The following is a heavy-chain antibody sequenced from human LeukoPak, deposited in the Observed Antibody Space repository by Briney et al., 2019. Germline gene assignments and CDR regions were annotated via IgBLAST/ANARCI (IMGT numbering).Heavy chain of an antibody. CDR3: ARGVDN. CDR1: GFTFSSYS. J-gene: IGHJ4*02. CDR2: ISSGSTTI. V-gene: IGHV3-48*01. Sequence: GGSLRLSCAASGFTFSSYSMNWVRQAPGKGLEWVSYISSGSTTIYYADSVKGRFTISRDSAKNSLCLQMNSLRAEDTAVYYCARGVDNWGQGTLVTVSS.